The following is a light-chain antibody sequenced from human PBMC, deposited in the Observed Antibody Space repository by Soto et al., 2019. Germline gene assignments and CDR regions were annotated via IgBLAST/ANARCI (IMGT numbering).Light chain of an antibody. J-gene: IGLJ3*02. CDR2: DVS. CDR1: SSDVAGYNY. V-gene: IGLV2-14*01. Sequence: QSVLTQSDSVSGSPGQSIPISCTGTSSDVAGYNYVSWYQQHPGKAPKLIIYDVSNRPSGVSTRFSGSKSGNTASLTISGLQDEDEADYSCSSYTSTSSWVFGGGTKLTVL. CDR3: SSYTSTSSWV.